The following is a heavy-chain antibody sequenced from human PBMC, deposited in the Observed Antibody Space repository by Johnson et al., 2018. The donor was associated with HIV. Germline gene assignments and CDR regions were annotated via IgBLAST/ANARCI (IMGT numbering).Heavy chain of an antibody. J-gene: IGHJ3*01. Sequence: VQLVESGGGLVQPGRSLRLSCAASGFTFDDYAMHWVRQAPGKGLEWVSGISWNSGSIGYADSVKGRFTISRDNAKKTLYLQMNSLRAEDTAVYYCAREGTYYYDNSGYNDAFDVWGQGTMVTVSS. CDR2: ISWNSGSI. D-gene: IGHD3-22*01. CDR3: AREGTYYYDNSGYNDAFDV. CDR1: GFTFDDYA. V-gene: IGHV3-9*01.